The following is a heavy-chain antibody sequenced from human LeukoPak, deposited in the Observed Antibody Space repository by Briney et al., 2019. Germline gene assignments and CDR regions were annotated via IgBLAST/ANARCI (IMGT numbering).Heavy chain of an antibody. CDR1: GGSISSSSDY. CDR2: IYYSGST. D-gene: IGHD3-16*02. Sequence: PSETLSLTCTVSGGSISSSSDYWGWIRQPPGKGLEWIGNIYYSGSTYYNPSLKSRVTKSVDTSKNQFSLKLSSVNAADTAVYYCARAVYDYIWGSYRFDYWGQGTLVTVSS. V-gene: IGHV4-39*07. CDR3: ARAVYDYIWGSYRFDY. J-gene: IGHJ4*02.